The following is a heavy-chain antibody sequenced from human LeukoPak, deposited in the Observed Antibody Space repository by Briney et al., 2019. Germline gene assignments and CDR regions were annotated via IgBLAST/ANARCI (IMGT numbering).Heavy chain of an antibody. J-gene: IGHJ4*02. CDR2: IWYDGSNK. V-gene: IGHV3-33*01. CDR1: GFTFSSYG. Sequence: GGSLRLSCAASGFTFSSYGMHWVRQAPGKGLEWVAVIWYDGSNKYYADSVKGRLTISRDNSKNTLYLQMYSLRAEDTAVYYCARGHHYYDSSGYYYRGGDYWGQGTLVTVSS. D-gene: IGHD3-22*01. CDR3: ARGHHYYDSSGYYYRGGDY.